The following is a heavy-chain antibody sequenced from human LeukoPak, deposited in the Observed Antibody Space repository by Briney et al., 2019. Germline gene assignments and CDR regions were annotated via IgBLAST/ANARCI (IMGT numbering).Heavy chain of an antibody. J-gene: IGHJ4*02. CDR3: ARELSPVVKYYFDD. D-gene: IGHD3-22*01. V-gene: IGHV3-33*01. Sequence: GRSLRLSCAASGFTFSSYGMHWVRQAPGKGLEWVAVIWYDGSNKYYADSVEGRFTISRDNSKNTLYLQMNSLRAEDTAVYYCARELSPVVKYYFDDWGQGTLVTVSS. CDR2: IWYDGSNK. CDR1: GFTFSSYG.